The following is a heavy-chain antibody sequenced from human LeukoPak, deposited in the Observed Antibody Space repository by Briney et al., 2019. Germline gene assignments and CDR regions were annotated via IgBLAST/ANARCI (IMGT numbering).Heavy chain of an antibody. V-gene: IGHV3-30*02. Sequence: PGGSLRLSCAASRFIFSSYGMYWVRQPPGKGLEWVAFIRYDGSDKFYGDSVKGRFTISRDNSKNTLYLQMNSLRADDTAVYHCAKDRRAYCSSDCPLALDVWGKGTTVTMSS. J-gene: IGHJ6*04. CDR3: AKDRRAYCSSDCPLALDV. D-gene: IGHD2-21*02. CDR2: IRYDGSDK. CDR1: RFIFSSYG.